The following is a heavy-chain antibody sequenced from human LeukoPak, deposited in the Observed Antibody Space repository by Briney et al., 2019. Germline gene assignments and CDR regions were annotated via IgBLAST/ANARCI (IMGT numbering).Heavy chain of an antibody. CDR2: IYYSGST. CDR1: GGSISSYY. Sequence: SETLSLTCTVSGGSISSYYWSWIRQHPGKGLEWIGYIYYSGSTYYNPSLKSRVTISVDTSKNQFSLKLSSVTAADTAVYYCAREARITIFGVVVPAAFDIWGQGTMVTVSS. J-gene: IGHJ3*02. D-gene: IGHD3-3*01. V-gene: IGHV4-59*06. CDR3: AREARITIFGVVVPAAFDI.